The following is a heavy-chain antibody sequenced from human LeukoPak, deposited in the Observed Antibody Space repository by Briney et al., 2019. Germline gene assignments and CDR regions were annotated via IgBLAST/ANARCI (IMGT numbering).Heavy chain of an antibody. D-gene: IGHD1-26*01. CDR3: AKDWAEEPTEYFDY. Sequence: GGSLRLSCAASGFTFDDYAMHWVRQAPGKGLEWVSGISWNSGSIGYADSVKGRFTISRDNAKNSLYLQMNSPRAEDMALYYCAKDWAEEPTEYFDYWGQGTLVTVSS. J-gene: IGHJ4*02. CDR1: GFTFDDYA. CDR2: ISWNSGSI. V-gene: IGHV3-9*03.